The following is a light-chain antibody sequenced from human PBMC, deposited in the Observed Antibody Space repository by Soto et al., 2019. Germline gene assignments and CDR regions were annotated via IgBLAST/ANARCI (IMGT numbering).Light chain of an antibody. CDR3: QQYNSYST. Sequence: DIQITQSPSTLSASVGDRVTITCRASQSISSWLAWYQQKPGKAPKLLIYKASSLESGVPSRFSGSGSGTEFTLPISSLQPDDFATYYCQQYNSYSTFGQGTKVDLK. CDR1: QSISSW. J-gene: IGKJ1*01. V-gene: IGKV1-5*03. CDR2: KAS.